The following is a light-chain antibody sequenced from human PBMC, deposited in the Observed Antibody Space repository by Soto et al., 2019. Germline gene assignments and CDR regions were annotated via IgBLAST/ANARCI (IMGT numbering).Light chain of an antibody. CDR1: LNVNSY. CDR2: DAS. J-gene: IGKJ5*01. CDR3: QQRQYWPPIT. Sequence: EIVLTQSPGTLSLSPGGGATLSCRASLNVNSYLAWYQQKPGQAPRLLIYDASNRAAGIPARFSGSGSGTDFTLTIRSLEPEDFAIYYCQQRQYWPPITCGQGTRLEIK. V-gene: IGKV3-11*01.